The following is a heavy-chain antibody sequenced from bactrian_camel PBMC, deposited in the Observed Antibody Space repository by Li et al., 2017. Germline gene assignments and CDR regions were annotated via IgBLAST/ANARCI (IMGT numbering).Heavy chain of an antibody. CDR3: VGDRFEGLPLADFGY. V-gene: IGHV3-2*01. CDR1: GFTFGSYY. J-gene: IGHJ6*01. Sequence: HVQLVESGGGLVQPGGSLRLSCAASGFTFGSYYMSWVRQAPGKGLEWVSSVVSDGSNTYYTDSVKGRFTISRDNAKNTVYLQMNSLKSDDTAVYYCVGDRFEGLPLADFGYWGQGTQVTVS. CDR2: VVSDGSNT. D-gene: IGHD5*01.